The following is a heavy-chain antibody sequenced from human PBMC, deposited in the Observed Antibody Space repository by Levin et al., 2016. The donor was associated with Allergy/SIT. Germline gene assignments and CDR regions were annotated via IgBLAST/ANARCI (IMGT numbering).Heavy chain of an antibody. CDR1: GFTFSSYG. Sequence: GGSLRLSCAASGFTFSSYGMHWVRQAPGKGLEWVAIISYDGSNKYYADSVKGRFTISRDNSKNTLYLQMNSLRAEDTAVYYCAKGAPYCTNGVCYDFDYWGQGTLVTVSS. D-gene: IGHD2-8*01. CDR2: ISYDGSNK. V-gene: IGHV3-30*18. J-gene: IGHJ4*02. CDR3: AKGAPYCTNGVCYDFDY.